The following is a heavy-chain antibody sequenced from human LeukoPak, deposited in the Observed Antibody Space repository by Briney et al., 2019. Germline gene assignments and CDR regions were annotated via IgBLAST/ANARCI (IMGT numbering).Heavy chain of an antibody. CDR1: GVTFNDYY. D-gene: IGHD6-19*01. V-gene: IGHV3-11*01. CDR3: AKDRNPTTGWYYFDY. J-gene: IGHJ4*02. Sequence: GGSLRLSCAVSGVTFNDYYMSWIRQAPGKGLEWVSYISGSGGGNSIYYADSVKGRFTISRDNAKNSVYLQMNSLRAEDTAVYYCAKDRNPTTGWYYFDYWGQGTLVTVSS. CDR2: ISGSGGGNSI.